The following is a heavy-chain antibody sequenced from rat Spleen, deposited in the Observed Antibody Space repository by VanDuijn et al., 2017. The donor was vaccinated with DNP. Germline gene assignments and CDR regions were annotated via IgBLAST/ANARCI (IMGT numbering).Heavy chain of an antibody. V-gene: IGHV5-25*01. Sequence: EVQLVESGGGLVQPGRSLKLSCAASGFTFSDYNMAWVRQAPTKGLEWVASISTSGTNTYYRDSVKGRLTISRDNAKSTLYLQMDSLRSEDTATYYCATGILRIVGWFTYWGQGTLVTVSS. CDR1: GFTFSDYN. J-gene: IGHJ3*01. CDR3: ATGILRIVGWFTY. CDR2: ISTSGTNT. D-gene: IGHD1-6*01.